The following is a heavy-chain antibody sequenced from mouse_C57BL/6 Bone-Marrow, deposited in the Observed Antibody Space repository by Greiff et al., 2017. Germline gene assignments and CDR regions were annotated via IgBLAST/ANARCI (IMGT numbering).Heavy chain of an antibody. D-gene: IGHD1-1*01. Sequence: VQLQQSGAELVRPGASVKLSCKASGYTFTDYYINWVKQRPGQGLEWIARIYPGSGNTYYNEKFKGKATLTAEKSSSTAYMQLSSLTSDDSAVYFCARGSRLDYWGQGTTLTVSS. CDR1: GYTFTDYY. CDR2: IYPGSGNT. CDR3: ARGSRLDY. J-gene: IGHJ2*01. V-gene: IGHV1-76*01.